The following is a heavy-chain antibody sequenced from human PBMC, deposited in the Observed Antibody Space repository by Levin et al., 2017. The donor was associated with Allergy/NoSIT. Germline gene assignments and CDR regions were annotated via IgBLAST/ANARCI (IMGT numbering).Heavy chain of an antibody. Sequence: SVKVSCKASGGTFSSYAISWVRQAPGQGLEWMGGIIPIFGTANYAQKFQGRVTITADESTSTAYMELSSLRSEDTAVYYCASYSAPNWYFDLWGRGTLVTVSS. CDR1: GGTFSSYA. D-gene: IGHD2-15*01. V-gene: IGHV1-69*13. CDR2: IIPIFGTA. CDR3: ASYSAPNWYFDL. J-gene: IGHJ2*01.